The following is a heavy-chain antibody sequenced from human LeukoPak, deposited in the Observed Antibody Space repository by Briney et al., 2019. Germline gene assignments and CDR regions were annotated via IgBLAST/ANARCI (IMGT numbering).Heavy chain of an antibody. J-gene: IGHJ6*02. CDR3: ARDHAPYSHYYYYGMDV. V-gene: IGHV3-11*01. CDR1: GFTFSDYY. Sequence: GGSLRLSCAASGFTFSDYYMSWIRQAPGKGLEWVSYISSSGSTIYYADSVKGRFTISRDNAKNSLYLQMNSLRAEDTAVYYCARDHAPYSHYYYYGMDVWGQGTTVTVSS. D-gene: IGHD2-21*01. CDR2: ISSSGSTI.